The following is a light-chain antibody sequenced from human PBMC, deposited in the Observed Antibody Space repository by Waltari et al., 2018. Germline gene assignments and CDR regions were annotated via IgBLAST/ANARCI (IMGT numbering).Light chain of an antibody. J-gene: IGLJ1*01. CDR3: SSYTATRHYV. CDR2: DVS. V-gene: IGLV2-14*03. CDR1: SSDVGGYNF. Sequence: QSALTQPASVSGSPGQSITISCTGTSSDVGGYNFVSWYQQYTGKAPKLVIYDVSARPSGASDRFSGSKSGNTASLVISGLQPEDEADYYCSSYTATRHYVFGTGTKVTVL.